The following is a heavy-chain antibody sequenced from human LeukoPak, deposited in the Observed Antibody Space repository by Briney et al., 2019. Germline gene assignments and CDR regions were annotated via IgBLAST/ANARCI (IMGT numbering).Heavy chain of an antibody. Sequence: GGSLRLSCVASGFTFSTYGMTWVRQAPGKGLEWVSTISADGGSTDYADSVKGRFSIFRDNSGQTLYLQMNSLRAGDTAIYYCAGDQRYWGQGTLVIVSS. CDR2: ISADGGST. CDR1: GFTFSTYG. D-gene: IGHD5-24*01. J-gene: IGHJ4*02. V-gene: IGHV3-23*01. CDR3: AGDQRY.